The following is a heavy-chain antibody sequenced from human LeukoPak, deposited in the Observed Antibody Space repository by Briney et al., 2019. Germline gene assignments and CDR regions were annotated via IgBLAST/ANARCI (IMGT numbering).Heavy chain of an antibody. CDR2: ISSSSSYI. J-gene: IGHJ6*02. Sequence: GGSLRLSCAASGFTFSSYSMNWVRQAPGKGLEWVSSISSSSSYIYYADSVKGRYTISRDNAKNSLYLQMNSLRAEDTAVYYWARDLSGSPWTYYYYGMDVWGQGTTVTVSS. V-gene: IGHV3-21*01. CDR1: GFTFSSYS. CDR3: ARDLSGSPWTYYYYGMDV. D-gene: IGHD1-26*01.